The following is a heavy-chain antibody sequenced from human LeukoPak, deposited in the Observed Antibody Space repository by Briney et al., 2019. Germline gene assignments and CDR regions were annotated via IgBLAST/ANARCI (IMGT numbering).Heavy chain of an antibody. V-gene: IGHV1-46*01. J-gene: IGHJ4*02. Sequence: GSSVKVSCKASGYTFTSYYMHWVRQAPGQGLEWMGIINPSGGSTSYTQKFQGRVTMTRDTSTTTVYMELSSLRSQDTAVYYCARHKEVGDYYSFDYWGQGTLVTVSS. CDR2: INPSGGST. D-gene: IGHD2/OR15-2a*01. CDR1: GYTFTSYY. CDR3: ARHKEVGDYYSFDY.